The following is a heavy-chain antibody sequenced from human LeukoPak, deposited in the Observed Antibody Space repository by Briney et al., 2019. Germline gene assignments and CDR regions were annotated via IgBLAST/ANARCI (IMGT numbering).Heavy chain of an antibody. V-gene: IGHV4-38-2*02. CDR1: GYSISSGYY. J-gene: IGHJ4*02. D-gene: IGHD3-9*01. CDR2: IYYSGST. CDR3: ARDADDILTGYFTFDY. Sequence: PSETLSLTCTVSGYSISSGYYWGWIRQPPGKGLEWIGSIYYSGSTYYNPSLKSRVTISVDTSKNQFSLKLSSVTAADTAVYYCARDADDILTGYFTFDYWGQGTLVTVSS.